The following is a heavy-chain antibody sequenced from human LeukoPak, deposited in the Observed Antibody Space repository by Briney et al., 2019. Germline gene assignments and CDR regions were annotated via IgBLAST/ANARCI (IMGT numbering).Heavy chain of an antibody. D-gene: IGHD6-13*01. J-gene: IGHJ5*02. CDR3: AKDPPILSSNAPAQVDP. CDR2: ISGSGGST. Sequence: GGSLRLSCAASGFTFSSYAMSWVRQAPGKGLEWVSAISGSGGSTYYADSVKGRFTISRDNSKNTLYLQMNSLRAEDTAVYYCAKDPPILSSNAPAQVDPWGQGTLVTVSS. V-gene: IGHV3-23*01. CDR1: GFTFSSYA.